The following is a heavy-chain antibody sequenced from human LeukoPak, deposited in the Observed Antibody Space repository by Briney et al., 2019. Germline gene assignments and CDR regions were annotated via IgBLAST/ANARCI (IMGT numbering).Heavy chain of an antibody. CDR1: GFTFSNHW. CDR2: IDAGGSST. CDR3: AKEARDVGATPFDY. V-gene: IGHV3-74*01. J-gene: IGHJ4*02. D-gene: IGHD1-26*01. Sequence: GGSLRLSCAASGFTFSNHWMHWVRQVPGKGLVWVSRIDAGGSSTSYADSVKGRFSISRDNAKSTLYLQMNSLRAEDTAVYYCAKEARDVGATPFDYWGQGTLVTVSS.